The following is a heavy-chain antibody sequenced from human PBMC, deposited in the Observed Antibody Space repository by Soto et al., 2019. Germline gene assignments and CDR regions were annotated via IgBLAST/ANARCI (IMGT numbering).Heavy chain of an antibody. D-gene: IGHD6-6*01. CDR1: GFIFRNFG. V-gene: IGHV3-33*01. CDR3: ARGLRSVLDY. Sequence: LRLSCVASGFIFRNFGMHWVRQAPGKGLEWVAVISSDEKIKQYADSVRGRFAISRDNSKNTLYLQMTSLRAEDTAIYYCARGLRSVLDYWGQGTLVTVSS. J-gene: IGHJ4*02. CDR2: ISSDEKIK.